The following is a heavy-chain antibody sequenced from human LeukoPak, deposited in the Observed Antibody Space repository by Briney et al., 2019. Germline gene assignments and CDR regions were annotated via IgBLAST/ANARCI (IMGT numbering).Heavy chain of an antibody. CDR2: ISYSGTT. J-gene: IGHJ4*02. CDR1: GGSISSSYYY. D-gene: IGHD1-26*01. V-gene: IGHV4-39*01. Sequence: PSETLSLTCTVSGGSISSSYYYWGWIRQPPGKGLEWIGTISYSGTTYYNPSLESRVTISVDTSRNQFSLKLTSVTAADTAVYYCARHKMGTTRLYYFAYWGQGTLVTVSS. CDR3: ARHKMGTTRLYYFAY.